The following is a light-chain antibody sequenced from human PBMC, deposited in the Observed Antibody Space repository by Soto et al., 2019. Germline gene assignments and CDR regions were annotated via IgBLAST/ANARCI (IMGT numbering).Light chain of an antibody. CDR2: GNS. V-gene: IGLV1-40*01. Sequence: QSVLTQPPSVSGAPGQRVTISCTGSSSNIGAGYDVHWYQQLPRTAPKLLIYGNSNRPSGVPDRFSGSKSGTSASLAITGLQAGDEADYYCGTWESYLSVGVFGGGTKLTVL. CDR3: GTWESYLSVGV. J-gene: IGLJ3*02. CDR1: SSNIGAGYD.